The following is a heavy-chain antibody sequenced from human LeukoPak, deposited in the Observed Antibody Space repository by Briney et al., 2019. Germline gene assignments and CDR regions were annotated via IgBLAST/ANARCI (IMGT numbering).Heavy chain of an antibody. Sequence: GGSLRLSCAASGFTFSSYAMSWVRQAPGKGLEWVSAISGSGGSTYYADSVKGRFTISRDNSKNTLYLQMNSLRAEDTAVYYCAKDPCYDFWSGYLVHFDYWGQGTLVTVSS. CDR3: AKDPCYDFWSGYLVHFDY. D-gene: IGHD3-3*01. V-gene: IGHV3-23*01. J-gene: IGHJ4*02. CDR2: ISGSGGST. CDR1: GFTFSSYA.